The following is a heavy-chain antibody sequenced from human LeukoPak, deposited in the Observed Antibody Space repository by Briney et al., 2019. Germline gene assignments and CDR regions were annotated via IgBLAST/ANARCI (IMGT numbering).Heavy chain of an antibody. CDR2: IRYDGSNK. D-gene: IGHD3-3*01. CDR3: AKTYYDFWSGYS. J-gene: IGHJ5*02. V-gene: IGHV3-30*02. CDR1: GFTFSSYG. Sequence: GGSLRLSCAASGFTFSSYGMHWVRQAPGKGLGWVAFIRYDGSNKCYADSVKGRFTISRDNSKNTLYLQMNSLRAEDTAVYYCAKTYYDFWSGYSWGQGTLVTVSS.